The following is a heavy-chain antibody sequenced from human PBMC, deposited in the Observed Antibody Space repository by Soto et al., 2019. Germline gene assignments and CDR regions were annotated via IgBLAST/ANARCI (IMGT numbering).Heavy chain of an antibody. Sequence: QVQLVESGGGLVKPGGSLRLSFAASGFTFSDYYMSWIRQAPGKGREWVSYISSSGSTIYYADSVKGRFTISRDNAKNSLYLQMNSLRAEDTAVYYCARVPNCSSTSCYLTFDYWGQGTLVTVSS. CDR2: ISSSGSTI. D-gene: IGHD2-2*01. CDR3: ARVPNCSSTSCYLTFDY. V-gene: IGHV3-11*01. CDR1: GFTFSDYY. J-gene: IGHJ4*02.